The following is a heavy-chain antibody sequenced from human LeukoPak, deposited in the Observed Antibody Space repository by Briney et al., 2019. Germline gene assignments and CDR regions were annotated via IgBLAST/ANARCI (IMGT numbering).Heavy chain of an antibody. CDR2: IHFSGRT. CDR1: GGSISSNTDY. V-gene: IGHV4-39*01. D-gene: IGHD4-17*01. Sequence: SETLSLTCTVSGGSISSNTDYWGWIRQPPGKGLEWIGSIHFSGRTYYNPSLKSRVTISVDTSKNLFSLNLSSVTAADTAVYYCARTWTTVTYYFDYCGQGTLVTVSS. CDR3: ARTWTTVTYYFDY. J-gene: IGHJ4*02.